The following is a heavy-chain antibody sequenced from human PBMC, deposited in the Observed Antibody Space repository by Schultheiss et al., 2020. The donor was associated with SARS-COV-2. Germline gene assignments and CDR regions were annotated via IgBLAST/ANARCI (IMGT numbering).Heavy chain of an antibody. V-gene: IGHV4-31*03. Sequence: SETLSLTCTVSGGSISRGNYYWNWIRQRPGKGLEWIGYIYYSGSASYNLSLKSRLTILLDASKNQFSLNLSSVTAADTAVYYCAREGGYFDWLLGGNYFDYWGQGTLVTVSS. CDR1: GGSISRGNYY. CDR3: AREGGYFDWLLGGNYFDY. J-gene: IGHJ4*02. CDR2: IYYSGSA. D-gene: IGHD3-9*01.